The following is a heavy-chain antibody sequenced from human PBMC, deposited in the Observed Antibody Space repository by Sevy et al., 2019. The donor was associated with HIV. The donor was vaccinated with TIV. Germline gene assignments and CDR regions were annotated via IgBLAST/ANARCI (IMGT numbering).Heavy chain of an antibody. CDR2: IKADGSDK. CDR1: GFTFSANW. D-gene: IGHD3-16*01. CDR3: AHETFGRFES. Sequence: GGSLRLSCAASGFTFSANWMNWVRQAPGKGLEWVANIKADGSDKHYVDSVEGRFTISRVNAKNLLFLQMNSLRVEDTAVYYCAHETFGRFESWGQGTLVTASS. V-gene: IGHV3-7*01. J-gene: IGHJ4*02.